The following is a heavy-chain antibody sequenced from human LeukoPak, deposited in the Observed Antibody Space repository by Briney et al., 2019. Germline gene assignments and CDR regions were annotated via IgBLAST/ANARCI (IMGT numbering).Heavy chain of an antibody. CDR2: IYTSGST. CDR3: ARGDDFWSTLDY. CDR1: GGSLSNYY. V-gene: IGHV4-4*07. Sequence: SETLSLTCSVSGGSLSNYYWSWIRQPAGKGLEWIGRIYTSGSTNYNPSLKSRVTISVDTSKNQFSLKLSFVTAADTAVYYCARGDDFWSTLDYWGQGTLVTVSS. D-gene: IGHD3-3*01. J-gene: IGHJ4*02.